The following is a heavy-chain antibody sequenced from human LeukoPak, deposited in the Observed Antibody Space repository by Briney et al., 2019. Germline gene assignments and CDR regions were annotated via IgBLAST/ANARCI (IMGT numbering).Heavy chain of an antibody. CDR1: GGSISSSSYY. V-gene: IGHV4-39*07. CDR2: IYYSGST. D-gene: IGHD3-10*01. Sequence: SETLSLTCTVSGGSISSSSYYWGWIRQPPGKGLEWIGSIYYSGSTNYNPSLKSRVTISVDTSKNQFSLKLSSVTAADTAVYYCARLMVRGAVDYYYYYMDVWGKGTTVTISS. J-gene: IGHJ6*03. CDR3: ARLMVRGAVDYYYYYMDV.